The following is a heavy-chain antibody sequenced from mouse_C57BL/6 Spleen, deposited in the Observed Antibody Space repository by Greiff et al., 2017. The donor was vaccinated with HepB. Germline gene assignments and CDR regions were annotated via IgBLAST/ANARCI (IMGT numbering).Heavy chain of an antibody. D-gene: IGHD2-3*01. V-gene: IGHV5-9-1*02. CDR3: TAFYDGYYGFAY. CDR1: GFTFSSYA. Sequence: EVQVVESGEGLVKPGGSLKLSCAASGFTFSSYAMSWVRQTPEKRLEWVAYISSGGDYIYYADTVKGRFPISRDNARNTLYLQMSSLKSEDTAMYYCTAFYDGYYGFAYWGQGTLVTVSA. J-gene: IGHJ3*01. CDR2: ISSGGDYI.